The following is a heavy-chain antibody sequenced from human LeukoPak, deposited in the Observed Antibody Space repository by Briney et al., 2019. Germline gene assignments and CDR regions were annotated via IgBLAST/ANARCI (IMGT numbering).Heavy chain of an antibody. CDR2: IYYSGST. J-gene: IGHJ4*02. D-gene: IGHD3-10*01. Sequence: SETLSLSCTVSDDSISSSSYYWGWIRQPPGEGLEWIGGIYYSGSTYYNPYLKSRVTISVDTSKNQFSLKLSSVTAADTAVYYCARKPRITMVRGVDYWGQGTLVTVSS. CDR3: ARKPRITMVRGVDY. V-gene: IGHV4-39*07. CDR1: DDSISSSSYY.